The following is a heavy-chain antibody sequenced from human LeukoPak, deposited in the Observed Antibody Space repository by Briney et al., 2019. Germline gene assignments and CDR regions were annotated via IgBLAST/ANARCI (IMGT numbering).Heavy chain of an antibody. CDR2: ISGGSSGST. Sequence: GGSLRLSCAASGFTFSDYAMSWVRQAPGKGLEWLSVISGGSSGSTYYADSVTGRFTVSRDNSKNTVDLQMNNLRVDDTAIYYCAKGASAYYDFWSGYFDYWGQGTLVTVSS. D-gene: IGHD3-3*01. CDR1: GFTFSDYA. J-gene: IGHJ4*02. CDR3: AKGASAYYDFWSGYFDY. V-gene: IGHV3-23*01.